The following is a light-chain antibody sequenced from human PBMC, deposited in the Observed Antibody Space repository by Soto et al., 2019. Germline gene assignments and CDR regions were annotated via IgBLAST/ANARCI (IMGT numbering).Light chain of an antibody. CDR3: CSYVSSKTYL. V-gene: IGLV2-14*03. Sequence: QSVLTQPASVSGSPGQSITISCTGTRLDVGGYNYVSWYQQQPGKDPKLIIYEVTNRPSGVSDRFSGSKSDNTASLTISGLQTEDEADYYGCSYVSSKTYLFGTGPKLTVL. CDR2: EVT. J-gene: IGLJ1*01. CDR1: RLDVGGYNY.